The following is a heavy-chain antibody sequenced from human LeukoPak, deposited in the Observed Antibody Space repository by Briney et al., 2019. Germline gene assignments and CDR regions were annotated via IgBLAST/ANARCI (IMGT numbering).Heavy chain of an antibody. CDR1: GGSISSYY. CDR3: ARAKGYSSGWAETWFDP. J-gene: IGHJ5*02. D-gene: IGHD6-19*01. V-gene: IGHV4-59*01. Sequence: SETLSLTCTVSGGSISSYYWSWIRQPPGKGLEWIGYIYYSGSTNYNPSLKSRVTISVDTSKNQFSLKLSSVTAADTAVYYCARAKGYSSGWAETWFDPWGQGTLVTVSS. CDR2: IYYSGST.